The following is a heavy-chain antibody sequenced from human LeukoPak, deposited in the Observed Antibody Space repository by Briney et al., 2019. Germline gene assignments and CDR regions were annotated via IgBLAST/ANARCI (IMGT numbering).Heavy chain of an antibody. CDR3: ARGDYARAFDY. CDR2: INHSGTT. CDR1: GGSFSDYY. J-gene: IGHJ4*02. Sequence: SETLSLTCAVYGGSFSDYYWSWIRQPPGKGLEWIGEINHSGTTNYNSSLKSRVTISVDTSKNQFSLKLSSVTAADTAVHYCARGDYARAFDYWGQGTLVTVSS. D-gene: IGHD4-17*01. V-gene: IGHV4-34*01.